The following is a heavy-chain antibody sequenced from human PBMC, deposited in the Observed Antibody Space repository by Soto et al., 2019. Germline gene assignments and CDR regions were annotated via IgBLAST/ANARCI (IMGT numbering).Heavy chain of an antibody. V-gene: IGHV4-34*01. D-gene: IGHD6-6*01. CDR2: INHSGST. J-gene: IGHJ6*02. CDR3: ARGTSLSWGHTSDYYGMDV. CDR1: GGSFSGYY. Sequence: PSETLSLTCAVYGGSFSGYYWSWIRQPPGKGLEWIGEINHSGSTNYNPSLKSRVTISVDTSKNQFSLKPSSVTAADTAVYYCARGTSLSWGHTSDYYGMDVWGQGTTVTVSS.